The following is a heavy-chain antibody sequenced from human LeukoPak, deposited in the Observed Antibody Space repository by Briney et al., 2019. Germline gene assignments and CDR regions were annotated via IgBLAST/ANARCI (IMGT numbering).Heavy chain of an antibody. CDR3: ARGRFDYYDSSGYYRPREYYYYYYYMDV. Sequence: SETLSLTCTVSGGSIGSYYWSWIRQPPGKGLEWIGYIYYSGSTNYNPSLKSRVTISVDTSKNQFSLKLSSVTAADTAVYYCARGRFDYYDSSGYYRPREYYYYYYYMDVWGKGTTVT. CDR1: GGSIGSYY. D-gene: IGHD3-22*01. V-gene: IGHV4-59*01. CDR2: IYYSGST. J-gene: IGHJ6*03.